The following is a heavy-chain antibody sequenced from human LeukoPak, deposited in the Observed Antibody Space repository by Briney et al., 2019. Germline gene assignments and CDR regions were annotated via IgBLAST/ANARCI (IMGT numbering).Heavy chain of an antibody. CDR2: IYTSGST. J-gene: IGHJ6*03. V-gene: IGHV4-61*02. D-gene: IGHD3-10*01. CDR3: ARDGYYYGSGYYYYYMDV. Sequence: PSETPSLTCTVSGGSISSGSYYWSWIRQPAGKGLEWIGRIYTSGSTNYNPSLKSRVTISVDTSKNQFSLKLSSVTAADTAVYYCARDGYYYGSGYYYYYMDVWGKGTTVTISS. CDR1: GGSISSGSYY.